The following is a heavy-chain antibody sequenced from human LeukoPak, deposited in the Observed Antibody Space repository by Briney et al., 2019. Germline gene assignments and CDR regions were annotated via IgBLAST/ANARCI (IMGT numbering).Heavy chain of an antibody. J-gene: IGHJ6*02. V-gene: IGHV3-33*01. CDR3: ARDGGYYYYGVDV. CDR1: GFTFSSYG. Sequence: PGRSLRLSCAASGFTFSSYGLHWVRQAPGKGLDWVAVIWYDGSNEYYADSVKGRFTISRDNSKNTLYLQMNSLRVEDTAVYYCARDGGYYYYGVDVWGQGTTVTVSS. D-gene: IGHD3-10*01. CDR2: IWYDGSNE.